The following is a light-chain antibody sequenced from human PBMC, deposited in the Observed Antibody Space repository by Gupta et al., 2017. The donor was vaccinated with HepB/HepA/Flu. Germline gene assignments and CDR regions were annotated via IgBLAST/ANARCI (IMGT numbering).Light chain of an antibody. V-gene: IGKV1-12*02. CDR3: QQSRSFPFT. CDR2: AAS. J-gene: IGKJ5*01. CDR1: QDINSW. Sequence: DSQMTQFPSSVSASIGDRVTITCRPSQDINSWLAWYQQKPGKAPKLLIYAASSLESDVPSRFSGSGAGTDVTLTINSLQPEDFATYYCQQSRSFPFTFGQGTRLEI.